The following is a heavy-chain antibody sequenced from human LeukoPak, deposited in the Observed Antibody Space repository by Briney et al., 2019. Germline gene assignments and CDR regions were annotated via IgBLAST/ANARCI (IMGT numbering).Heavy chain of an antibody. Sequence: PSETLSLTCTVSGGSISSYYWSWIRQPAGKGLEWIGRIYTSGSTNYNPSLKSRVTMSVDTSKNQFSLKLSSVTAADTAVYYCARDLAAAGTSYYYYMDVWGKGTTVTVSS. CDR2: IYTSGST. CDR3: ARDLAAAGTSYYYYMDV. D-gene: IGHD6-13*01. J-gene: IGHJ6*03. V-gene: IGHV4-4*07. CDR1: GGSISSYY.